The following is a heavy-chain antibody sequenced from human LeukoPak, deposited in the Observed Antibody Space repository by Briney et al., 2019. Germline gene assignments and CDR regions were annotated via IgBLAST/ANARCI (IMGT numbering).Heavy chain of an antibody. Sequence: GGSLRLSCAASGFTFSSYAMSWVRQAPGKGLEGVSAISGSGGSTYYADSVKGRFTISIDNSKNTLYLEMNSLRAEDTAVYYCARGVRVPAAMLVAKGGLDYWGQGTLVTVSS. J-gene: IGHJ4*02. V-gene: IGHV3-23*01. CDR1: GFTFSSYA. D-gene: IGHD2-2*01. CDR2: ISGSGGST. CDR3: ARGVRVPAAMLVAKGGLDY.